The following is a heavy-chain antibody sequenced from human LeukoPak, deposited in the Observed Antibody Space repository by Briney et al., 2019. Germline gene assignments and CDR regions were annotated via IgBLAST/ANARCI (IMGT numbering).Heavy chain of an antibody. Sequence: SETLSLTCAVYGGSFSGYYWSWIRQPPGKGLEWIGEINHSGSTNYNPSLKSRVTISVDTSKNQFSLKLSSVTAADTAVYYCARGRNYYDSSGYYYPFDYWGQGTLVTVSS. CDR3: ARGRNYYDSSGYYYPFDY. CDR2: INHSGST. J-gene: IGHJ4*02. V-gene: IGHV4-34*01. D-gene: IGHD3-22*01. CDR1: GGSFSGYY.